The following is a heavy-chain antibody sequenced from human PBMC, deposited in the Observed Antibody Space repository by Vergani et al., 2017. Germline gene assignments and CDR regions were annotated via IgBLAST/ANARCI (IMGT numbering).Heavy chain of an antibody. D-gene: IGHD6-13*01. V-gene: IGHV3-23*01. J-gene: IGHJ6*02. Sequence: EVQLLESGGGLVQPGGSLRLSCAASGFTFSSYAMSWVRQAPGKGLEWVSGFSGSGGSTYYADSVKGRFTISIDSSKNTLYLQMNSLRAEDTAVYYCAKQQSYYYYYGMDVWGQGTTVTVSS. CDR1: GFTFSSYA. CDR3: AKQQSYYYYYGMDV. CDR2: FSGSGGST.